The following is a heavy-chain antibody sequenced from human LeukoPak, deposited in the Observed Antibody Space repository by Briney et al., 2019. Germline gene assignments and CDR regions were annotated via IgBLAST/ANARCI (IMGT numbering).Heavy chain of an antibody. CDR2: IKSKTDGGTT. Sequence: GVSLRLSCAASGFTFTNAWMKWARQAPGKGLEWMGRIKSKTDGGTTDYAAPEKGRFTSSRDDSKNTVYLQVNNLKTEDTAVYYCITRYSWGQGTLVTVSS. V-gene: IGHV3-15*01. CDR1: GFTFTNAW. J-gene: IGHJ4*02. CDR3: ITRYS.